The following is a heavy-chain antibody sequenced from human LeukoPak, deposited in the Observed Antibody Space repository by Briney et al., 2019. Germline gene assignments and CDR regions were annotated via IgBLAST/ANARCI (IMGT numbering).Heavy chain of an antibody. CDR3: ARDRVSSSWYQRHSGETIYYFDY. J-gene: IGHJ4*02. CDR2: VSHGGGEE. CDR1: GFPFHDHD. D-gene: IGHD6-13*01. V-gene: IGHV3-30*03. Sequence: AGGSLRLSCAASGFPFHDHDMYWVRQAPGKGLEWEALVSHGGGEEHYAESVKGRFTISRDNSKNSLYLQMNSLRAEDTAVYYCARDRVSSSWYQRHSGETIYYFDYWGQGTPVTVSS.